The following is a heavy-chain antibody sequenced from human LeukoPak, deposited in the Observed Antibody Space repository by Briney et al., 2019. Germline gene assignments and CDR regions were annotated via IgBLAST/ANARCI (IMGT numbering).Heavy chain of an antibody. V-gene: IGHV4-39*01. CDR1: GGSISSSSYY. J-gene: IGHJ4*02. D-gene: IGHD2-21*02. Sequence: SETLSLTCTVSGGSISSSSYYWGWIRQPPGKGLEWIGSIYYSGSTYYNPSLKSRVTISVDTSKNQFSLKLSSVTAADTAVYYCARGSDGDSLSNWGQGTLVTVSS. CDR3: ARGSDGDSLSN. CDR2: IYYSGST.